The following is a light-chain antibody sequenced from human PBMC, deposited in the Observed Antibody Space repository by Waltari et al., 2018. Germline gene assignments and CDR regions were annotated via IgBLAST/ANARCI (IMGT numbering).Light chain of an antibody. J-gene: IGKJ1*01. CDR2: LIS. Sequence: DIVMTQSPPSPSVTPGEPSSISCRASQTLLHSSGTTFLDWYLQKPGQSPQLLIYLISNPASGVPDRFSGSGSGTDFTLKISRVEAEDVGVYFCMQARQTPWTFGQGTKVEIK. V-gene: IGKV2-28*01. CDR1: QTLLHSSGTTF. CDR3: MQARQTPWT.